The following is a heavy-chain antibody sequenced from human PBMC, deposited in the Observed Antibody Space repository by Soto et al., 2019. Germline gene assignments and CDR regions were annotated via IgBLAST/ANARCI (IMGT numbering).Heavy chain of an antibody. CDR3: ARTGERADAFDI. J-gene: IGHJ3*02. CDR1: GFTFSSYW. D-gene: IGHD7-27*01. Sequence: GGSLRLSCAASGFTFSSYWMHWVRQAPGKGLGWVSRINSDGSSTSYADSVKGRFTISRDNAKNTLYLQMNSLRAEDTAVYYCARTGERADAFDIWGQGTMVTVSS. V-gene: IGHV3-74*01. CDR2: INSDGSST.